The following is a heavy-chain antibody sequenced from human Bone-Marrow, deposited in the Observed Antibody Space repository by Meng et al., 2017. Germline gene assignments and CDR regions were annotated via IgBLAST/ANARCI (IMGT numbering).Heavy chain of an antibody. J-gene: IGHJ4*02. CDR3: ARDNMGSIDY. V-gene: IGHV4-61*01. D-gene: IGHD1-26*01. Sequence: VQVQESGRGLGRPSETLSLTCTVSGGSVSSGPYYWTWGRQAPGKGLEWIGYKFHDGTTNYNPSLKSRVTMSVDASKKQFSLNLSSVTAADTAVYYCARDNMGSIDYWGQGTLVTVSS. CDR2: KFHDGTT. CDR1: GGSVSSGPYY.